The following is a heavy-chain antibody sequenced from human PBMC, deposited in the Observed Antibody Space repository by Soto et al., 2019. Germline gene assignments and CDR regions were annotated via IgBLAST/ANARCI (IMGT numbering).Heavy chain of an antibody. CDR1: GYTFTSYG. V-gene: IGHV1-18*01. J-gene: IGHJ6*02. Sequence: QVQLLQSGAAVKKPGASVKVSCKASGYTFTSYGFSWVRQAPGQGLEWMGWISAYNGNTNYAQKLQGRVTMTTDTSTSTAYMELSSLRSDDTAVYYCASYHLNSYYYGMDVWGQGTTVTVSS. CDR3: ASYHLNSYYYGMDV. CDR2: ISAYNGNT.